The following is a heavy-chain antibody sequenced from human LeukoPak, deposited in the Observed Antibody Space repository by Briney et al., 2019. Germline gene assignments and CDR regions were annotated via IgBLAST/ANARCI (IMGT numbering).Heavy chain of an antibody. CDR3: ARDPPTYYYGSGRGAFDI. J-gene: IGHJ3*02. Sequence: GGSLRLSCAASGFTFSSYAMSWVRQAPGKGLEWVSAISGSGGSTYYADSVKGRFTISRDNAKNSLYLQMNSLRAEDTAVYYCARDPPTYYYGSGRGAFDIWGQGTMVTVSS. D-gene: IGHD3-10*01. V-gene: IGHV3-23*01. CDR1: GFTFSSYA. CDR2: ISGSGGST.